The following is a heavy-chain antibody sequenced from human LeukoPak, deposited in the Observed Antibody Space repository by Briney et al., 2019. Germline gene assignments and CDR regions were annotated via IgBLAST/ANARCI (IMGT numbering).Heavy chain of an antibody. CDR1: GDSISKYY. Sequence: SETLSLTRTVSGDSISKYYWSWIRQPPGKGLEWIGYIYYSGSTNYNPSLKSRVTMSVDTSKNQFSLKLTSVTAADTALYYCARELKVGNTGYYLDYWGQGTLVTVSP. D-gene: IGHD2/OR15-2a*01. V-gene: IGHV4-59*01. CDR3: ARELKVGNTGYYLDY. J-gene: IGHJ4*02. CDR2: IYYSGST.